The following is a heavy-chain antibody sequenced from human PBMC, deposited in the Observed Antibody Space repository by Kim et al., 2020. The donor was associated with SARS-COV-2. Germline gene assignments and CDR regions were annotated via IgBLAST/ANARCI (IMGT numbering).Heavy chain of an antibody. Sequence: GGSLRLSCAASGFTFSSYAMHWVRQAPGKGLEWVAVISYDGSNKYYADSVKGRFTISRDNSKNTLYLQMNSLRAEDTAVYYCARYSSGWLGRGFDYWGQGNRSPSPQ. V-gene: IGHV3-30*04. D-gene: IGHD6-19*01. J-gene: IGHJ4*02. CDR1: GFTFSSYA. CDR2: ISYDGSNK. CDR3: ARYSSGWLGRGFDY.